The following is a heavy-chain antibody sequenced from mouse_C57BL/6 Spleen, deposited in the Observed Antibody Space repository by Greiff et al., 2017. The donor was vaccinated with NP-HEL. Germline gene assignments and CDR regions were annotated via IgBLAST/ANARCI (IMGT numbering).Heavy chain of an antibody. V-gene: IGHV1-81*01. Sequence: VQLQQSGAELARPGASVKLSCKASGYTFTSYGISWVKQRTGQGLEWIGEIYPRSGNTYYNEKFKGKATLTADKSSSTAYMDLRSLTSEDSAVYFCARAYLLRGYFEVWGTGTTVTVSS. CDR2: IYPRSGNT. J-gene: IGHJ1*03. CDR3: ARAYLLRGYFEV. CDR1: GYTFTSYG. D-gene: IGHD2-1*01.